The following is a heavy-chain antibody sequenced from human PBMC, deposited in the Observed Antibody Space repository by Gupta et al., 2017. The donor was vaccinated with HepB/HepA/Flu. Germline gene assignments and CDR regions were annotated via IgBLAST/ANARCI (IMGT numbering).Heavy chain of an antibody. D-gene: IGHD3-22*01. CDR1: GGSIRCSSSY. Sequence: QLQLQESGPGLMTPSETLSLTCTVAGGSIRCSSSYWAWIRPSPGKGLEWIGSMYHSGVTYSNPTLKTRVTMSIDSSKNHFSLKLTSVTAADTATYHCARHEGEYHDDSSGQLNWFDPWGRGTLVTVSS. J-gene: IGHJ5*02. CDR3: ARHEGEYHDDSSGQLNWFDP. CDR2: MYHSGVT. V-gene: IGHV4-39*01.